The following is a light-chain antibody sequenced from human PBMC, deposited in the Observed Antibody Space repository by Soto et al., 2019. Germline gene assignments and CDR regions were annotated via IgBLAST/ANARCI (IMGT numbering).Light chain of an antibody. J-gene: IGKJ5*01. CDR3: QQRKSYPIT. Sequence: DIQLTQSPSFLSASVGDRVTITCRASQDINTYLAWYQQKPGKAPKLLIFAASTLQNGVPSRFSGSGAGTEFTVTITSLQPEDFATYYCQQRKSYPITFGQGTRLEIK. CDR2: AAS. V-gene: IGKV1-9*01. CDR1: QDINTY.